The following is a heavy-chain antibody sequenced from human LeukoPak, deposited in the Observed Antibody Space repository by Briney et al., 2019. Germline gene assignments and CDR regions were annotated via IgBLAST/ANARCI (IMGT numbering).Heavy chain of an antibody. CDR1: GFIFSKYW. CDR3: TRMNEWLSTPYDF. D-gene: IGHD3-3*01. CDR2: INQDGREK. Sequence: PGGSLRLSCAASGFIFSKYWMSWVRQVPGKGLEWVANINQDGREKYFVDSVKGRFTISRDNARNSLSLQMNSLRAEDTAVYYCTRMNEWLSTPYDFWGQGTLVTVPS. V-gene: IGHV3-7*03. J-gene: IGHJ4*02.